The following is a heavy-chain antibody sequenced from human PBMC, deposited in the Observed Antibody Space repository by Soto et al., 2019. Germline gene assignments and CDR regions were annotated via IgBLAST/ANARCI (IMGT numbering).Heavy chain of an antibody. CDR3: ARFVTVPYGMDV. CDR2: IIPILGTA. Sequence: QVQLVQSGAEVKKPGSSVKVSCKASGGTFSSYAISWVRQAPGPWFEWMGGIIPILGTASYAQKFQGRVTMTADESTSTAYMELSSLRSEDTAVYYCARFVTVPYGMDVWGQGTTVTVSS. V-gene: IGHV1-69*01. D-gene: IGHD4-4*01. CDR1: GGTFSSYA. J-gene: IGHJ6*02.